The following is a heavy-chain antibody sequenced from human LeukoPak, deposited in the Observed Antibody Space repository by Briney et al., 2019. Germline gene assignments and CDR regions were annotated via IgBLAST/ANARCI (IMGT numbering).Heavy chain of an antibody. D-gene: IGHD3-16*01. J-gene: IGHJ3*02. Sequence: PGGSLRLSCAASGFTFSDYYMSWIRQAPGKGLEWLSYISSSSYTNYADSVKGRFTTSRDNAKNSLYLQMNSLSAEDTAVYYCAREGVDAFDIWGQGTMVTVSS. CDR1: GFTFSDYY. V-gene: IGHV3-11*05. CDR2: ISSSSYT. CDR3: AREGVDAFDI.